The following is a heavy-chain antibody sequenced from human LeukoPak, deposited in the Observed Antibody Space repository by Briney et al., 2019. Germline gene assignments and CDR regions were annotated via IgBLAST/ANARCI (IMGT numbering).Heavy chain of an antibody. Sequence: APVKVSCKASGGTFSRYAISWVRQAPGQGLEWMGIINPSGSSTNYAQKFQGRVTMTRDMSTSTVYMELSSLRSEDTAVYYCAAAQGYYYYYMDVWGKGTTVTVSS. CDR3: AAAQGYYYYYMDV. CDR1: GGTFSRYA. D-gene: IGHD6-6*01. V-gene: IGHV1-46*01. CDR2: INPSGSST. J-gene: IGHJ6*03.